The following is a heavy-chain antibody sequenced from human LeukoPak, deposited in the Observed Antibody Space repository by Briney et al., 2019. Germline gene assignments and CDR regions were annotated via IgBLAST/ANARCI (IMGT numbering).Heavy chain of an antibody. CDR2: IYYSGST. CDR3: ARGITYDILTGSFDP. J-gene: IGHJ5*02. D-gene: IGHD3-9*01. V-gene: IGHV4-39*01. Sequence: PSETLSLTCTVSGGSISSSSYYWGWIRQPPGKGLEWIGSIYYSGSTYYNPSLKSRVTISVDTSKNQFSLKLSSVTAADTAVYYCARGITYDILTGSFDPWGQGTLVTASS. CDR1: GGSISSSSYY.